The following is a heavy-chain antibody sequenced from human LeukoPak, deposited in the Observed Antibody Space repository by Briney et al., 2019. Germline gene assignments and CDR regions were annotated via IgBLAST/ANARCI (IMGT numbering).Heavy chain of an antibody. D-gene: IGHD6-13*01. CDR3: ARDISTSWYYFDY. Sequence: GASVKVSCKASGYTFTSYGISWVRQAPGQGLEWMGWISAYNGNTNYVQKVQDRVTMTTDTSTSTAYMELRSLRSDDTAAYYCARDISTSWYYFDYWGQGTLVTVSS. CDR2: ISAYNGNT. CDR1: GYTFTSYG. J-gene: IGHJ4*02. V-gene: IGHV1-18*01.